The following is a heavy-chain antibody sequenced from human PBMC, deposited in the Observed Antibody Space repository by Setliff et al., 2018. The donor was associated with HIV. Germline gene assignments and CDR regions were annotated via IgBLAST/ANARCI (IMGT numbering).Heavy chain of an antibody. CDR1: GDSFSSYY. Sequence: PSETLSLTCTVSGDSFSSYYWSWIRQPPGKGLQWIGNIYYSGSTNYNPSLKSRVTISVDTSKNKFSLKLSSVTAADTAVYYCVRDRGGDWFDPWG. J-gene: IGHJ5*02. D-gene: IGHD1-26*01. CDR2: IYYSGST. V-gene: IGHV4-59*01. CDR3: VRDRGGDWFDP.